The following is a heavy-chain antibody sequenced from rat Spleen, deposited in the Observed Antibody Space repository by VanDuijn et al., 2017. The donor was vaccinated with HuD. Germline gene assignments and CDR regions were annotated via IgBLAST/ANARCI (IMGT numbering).Heavy chain of an antibody. Sequence: QVQLKESGPGLVQPSQTLSLTCTVSGFSLTNYHVSWVRQPPGKGLEWMGIIWTGGTTTYNSLLKSRLSISRDTSKSQVFLKMNRRQTEGTATYECARDPLLGAPFDYWGQGVMVTVSS. D-gene: IGHD5-1*01. CDR3: ARDPLLGAPFDY. CDR2: IWTGGTT. J-gene: IGHJ2*01. V-gene: IGHV2-43*01. CDR1: GFSLTNYH.